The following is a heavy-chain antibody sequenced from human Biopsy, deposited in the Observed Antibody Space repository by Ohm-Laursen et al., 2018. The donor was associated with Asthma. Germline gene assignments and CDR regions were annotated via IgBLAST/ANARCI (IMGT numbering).Heavy chain of an antibody. D-gene: IGHD3-9*01. CDR3: ARTYYDFLTGQVNDTFAL. CDR2: INAGDGNT. V-gene: IGHV1-3*01. Sequence: SVKVSCKASAYTITSNAMHWVRQAPGQRLEWMGWINAGDGNTKYSQKFQGRVTITRDTSASTAYMDLRSLRSEDTAMYYCARTYYDFLTGQVNDTFALWGQGTMVTVSS. CDR1: AYTITSNA. J-gene: IGHJ3*01.